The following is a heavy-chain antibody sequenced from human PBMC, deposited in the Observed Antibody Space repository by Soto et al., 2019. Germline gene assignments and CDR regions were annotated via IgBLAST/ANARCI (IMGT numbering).Heavy chain of an antibody. Sequence: QVQLVQSGAEVKKPGASVKVSCKASGYTFTSYAMHWVRQAPGQRLEWMGWINAGNGNTKYSQKLQGRVTITRDTAANTAYRELSSLRYEDTVVYYCARDEKVVRDAFDIWGQGTMVTVSS. CDR3: ARDEKVVRDAFDI. V-gene: IGHV1-3*01. CDR2: INAGNGNT. CDR1: GYTFTSYA. J-gene: IGHJ3*02. D-gene: IGHD3-10*01.